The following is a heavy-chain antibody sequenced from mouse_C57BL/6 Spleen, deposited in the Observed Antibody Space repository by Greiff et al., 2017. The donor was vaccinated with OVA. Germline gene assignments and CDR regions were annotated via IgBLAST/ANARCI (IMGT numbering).Heavy chain of an antibody. Sequence: DVKLQESGPGLVKPSQSLSLTCSVTGYSITSGYYWNWIRQFPGNKLEWMGYISYDGSNNYNPSLKNRISITRDTSKNQFFLKLNSVTTEDTATYYCARFCYAMDYWGQGTSVTVSS. V-gene: IGHV3-6*01. CDR2: ISYDGSN. CDR3: ARFCYAMDY. J-gene: IGHJ4*01. CDR1: GYSITSGYY.